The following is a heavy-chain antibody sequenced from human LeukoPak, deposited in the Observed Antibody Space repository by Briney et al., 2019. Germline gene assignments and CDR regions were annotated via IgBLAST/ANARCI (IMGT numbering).Heavy chain of an antibody. D-gene: IGHD2-21*02. J-gene: IGHJ6*03. CDR3: ARDCGGDCNYYYYYYMDV. V-gene: IGHV4-4*07. Sequence: PSETLSLTCTVSGGSISSYYWSWIRQPAGKGLEWIGRIETSGNTNYKPSLKSRVTMSVDTSKNQFSLKLSSVTAADTAVYYCARDCGGDCNYYYYYYMDVWGKGTTVTVSS. CDR1: GGSISSYY. CDR2: IETSGNT.